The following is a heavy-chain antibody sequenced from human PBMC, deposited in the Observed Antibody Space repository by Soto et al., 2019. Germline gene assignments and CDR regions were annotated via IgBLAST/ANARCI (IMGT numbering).Heavy chain of an antibody. Sequence: GGSLRLSCAASGFTVRSHDMSWVRQAPGRGLEWISAIYRGGGTYYTDSGKGRFAISRDNSKNTVYLQMNSLRAEDTAVYYCARVGTAVDPDYYYGMDVWGQGTTVTVSS. J-gene: IGHJ6*02. CDR1: GFTVRSHD. CDR3: ARVGTAVDPDYYYGMDV. CDR2: IYRGGGT. D-gene: IGHD1-1*01. V-gene: IGHV3-53*01.